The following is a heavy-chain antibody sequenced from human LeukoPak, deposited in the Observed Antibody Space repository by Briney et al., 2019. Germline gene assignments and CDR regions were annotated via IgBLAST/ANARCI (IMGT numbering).Heavy chain of an antibody. D-gene: IGHD3-3*01. CDR3: ARGLRYYDFWSGYYGPLFDY. CDR1: GGSLSSYY. J-gene: IGHJ4*02. CDR2: IYYSGST. V-gene: IGHV4-59*12. Sequence: SETLSLTCTVSGGSLSSYYWSWIRQPPGKGLEWIGYIYYSGSTNYNPTLKSRVTISIDTSKNQFSLKLSSVTAADTAVYYCARGLRYYDFWSGYYGPLFDYWGQGTLVTVSS.